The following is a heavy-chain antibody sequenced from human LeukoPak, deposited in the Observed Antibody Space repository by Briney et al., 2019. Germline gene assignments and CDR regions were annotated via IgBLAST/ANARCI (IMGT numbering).Heavy chain of an antibody. Sequence: PSETLSLTCNVSGYSISSGYYWGWIRRPPGKGLEWIGSIHHSGSTNYNPSLKSRVTISVDTSKNQFSLKLSSVTAADTAVYYCARGGHDYYDSSGYYRMGNWFDPWGQGTLVTVSS. CDR1: GYSISSGYY. J-gene: IGHJ5*02. CDR3: ARGGHDYYDSSGYYRMGNWFDP. V-gene: IGHV4-38-2*02. CDR2: IHHSGST. D-gene: IGHD3-22*01.